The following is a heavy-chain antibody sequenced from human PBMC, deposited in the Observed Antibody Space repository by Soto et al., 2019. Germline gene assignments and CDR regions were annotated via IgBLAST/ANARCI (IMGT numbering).Heavy chain of an antibody. Sequence: QVQLVESGGGVVQPGRSLRLSCAASGFTFSSYGMHWVRQAPGKGLEWVAVISYDGSNKYYADSVKGRFTISRDNSKNTLYLQMNSLRAEDTAVYYCAKFLNPRWEPDDAFDIWGQGTMVTVSS. V-gene: IGHV3-30*18. CDR2: ISYDGSNK. D-gene: IGHD1-26*01. J-gene: IGHJ3*02. CDR1: GFTFSSYG. CDR3: AKFLNPRWEPDDAFDI.